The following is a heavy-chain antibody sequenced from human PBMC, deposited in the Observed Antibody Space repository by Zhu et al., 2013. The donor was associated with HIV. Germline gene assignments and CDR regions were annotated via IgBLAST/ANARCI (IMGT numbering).Heavy chain of an antibody. V-gene: IGHV4-38-2*02. J-gene: IGHJ4*02. Sequence: QVQLQESGPGLVKPSETLSLTCTVSGIPSRSGYYWGWIRQPPGKGLEWIGIINHSGSTYYNPSLNIRVSISLDTSKKLFSLKLSSVTAADTAMYYCARSLVVVAATYFDYWGQGTLVTVSS. CDR3: ARSLVVVAATYFDY. CDR1: GIPSRSGYY. CDR2: INHSGST. D-gene: IGHD2-15*01.